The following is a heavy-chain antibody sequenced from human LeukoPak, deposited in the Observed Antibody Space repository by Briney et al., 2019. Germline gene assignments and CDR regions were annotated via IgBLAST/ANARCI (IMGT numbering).Heavy chain of an antibody. V-gene: IGHV4-34*01. CDR1: GGSFGGYY. J-gene: IGHJ4*02. D-gene: IGHD2-15*01. CDR3: ARLNGYSLDY. Sequence: SETLSLTCAVYGGSFGGYYWSWIRQPPGKGLEWIGEINHSGSTNYNPSLKSRVTISVDTSKNQFSLKLSSVTAADTAVYYCARLNGYSLDYWGQGTLVTVSS. CDR2: INHSGST.